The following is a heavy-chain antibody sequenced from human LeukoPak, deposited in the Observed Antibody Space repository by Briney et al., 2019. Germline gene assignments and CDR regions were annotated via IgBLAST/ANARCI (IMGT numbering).Heavy chain of an antibody. J-gene: IGHJ3*02. V-gene: IGHV3-23*01. CDR3: AKERDIVVVPAAIDAFDI. CDR1: GFTFSSYG. Sequence: GGSLILSCAASGFTFSSYGMSWVRQAPGKGLEWVSAISGSGGSTYYADSVKGRFTISRDNSKNTLYLQMNSLRAEDTAVYYCAKERDIVVVPAAIDAFDIWGQGTMVTVSS. CDR2: ISGSGGST. D-gene: IGHD2-2*02.